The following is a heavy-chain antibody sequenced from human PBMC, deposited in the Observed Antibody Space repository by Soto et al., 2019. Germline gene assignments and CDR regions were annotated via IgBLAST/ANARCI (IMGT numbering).Heavy chain of an antibody. CDR3: ASVPDR. CDR2: IYHSGST. CDR1: GGSISSGGYS. D-gene: IGHD2-2*01. J-gene: IGHJ5*02. V-gene: IGHV4-30-2*01. Sequence: QLQLQQSGSGLVKPSQTLSLPCAVSGGSISSGGYSWSWIRQPPGKGLECIGYIYHSGSTYDNPSLTSRVTTSVDSSKNQCPLKLSSVTASDTAVYCCASVPDRWGQGTLVTVSS.